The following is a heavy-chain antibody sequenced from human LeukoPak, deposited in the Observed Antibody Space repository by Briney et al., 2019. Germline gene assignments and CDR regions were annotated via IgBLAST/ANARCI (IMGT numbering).Heavy chain of an antibody. CDR2: IIPIFGTA. D-gene: IGHD3-3*01. J-gene: IGHJ6*03. CDR1: GGTFSSYA. Sequence: SVKVSCKASGGTFSSYAISWVRQAPGQGLEWMGGIIPIFGTANYAQKFQGRVTITADESTSTAYMELSSLRSEDTAVYYCARVGYDFWSGYYTGLYYYYYMDVSGKGTTVTVSS. CDR3: ARVGYDFWSGYYTGLYYYYYMDV. V-gene: IGHV1-69*13.